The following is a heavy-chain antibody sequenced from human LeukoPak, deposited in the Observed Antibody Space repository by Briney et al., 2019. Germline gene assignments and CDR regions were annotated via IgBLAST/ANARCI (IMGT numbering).Heavy chain of an antibody. CDR1: GYTFTGYY. D-gene: IGHD3-16*01. J-gene: IGHJ4*02. V-gene: IGHV1-2*02. CDR2: INPNSGGA. Sequence: ASVKVSCKASGYTFTGYYMHWVRQAPGQGLEWMGWINPNSGGANYAQKFQGRVTMTRDTSISTAYMELSRPRSDDTAVYYCARPTGGFGGVSHFDYWGQGTLVTVSS. CDR3: ARPTGGFGGVSHFDY.